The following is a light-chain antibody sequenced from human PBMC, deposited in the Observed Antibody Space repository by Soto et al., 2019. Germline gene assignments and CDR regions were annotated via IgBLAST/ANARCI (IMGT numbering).Light chain of an antibody. CDR1: QNILRT. Sequence: VMTQSPVTVSVSPGETATLSCKASQNILRTLAWYQQKPGQPPRLLIYGASTRVTGIPARFSGSGSGTDFTLTISSLEPEDFAVYYCQQRSNWPPITFGQGTRLEIK. CDR3: QQRSNWPPIT. J-gene: IGKJ5*01. V-gene: IGKV3-11*01. CDR2: GAS.